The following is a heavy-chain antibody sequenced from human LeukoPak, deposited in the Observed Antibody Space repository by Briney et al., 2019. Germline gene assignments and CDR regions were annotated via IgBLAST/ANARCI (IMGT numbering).Heavy chain of an antibody. CDR2: IIPIFGTA. CDR1: GGTFSSYA. D-gene: IGHD2-2*01. J-gene: IGHJ6*02. V-gene: IGHV1-69*01. Sequence: SVKVSCKASGGTFSSYAISWVRQAPRQGLEWMGGIIPIFGTANYAQKFQGRVTITADESTSTAYMELSSLRSEDTAVYYCAREVVVVPDYYYYGLDVWGQGTTVTVSS. CDR3: AREVVVVPDYYYYGLDV.